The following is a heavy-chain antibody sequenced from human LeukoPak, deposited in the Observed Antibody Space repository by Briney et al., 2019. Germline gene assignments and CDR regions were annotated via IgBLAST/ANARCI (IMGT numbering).Heavy chain of an antibody. CDR1: GYSFTTFW. Sequence: GGSLKTSCKGSGYSFTTFWVGWVRQLPGKGLEGMGIIYSVDSDTIYSPSFQGQVNISADQSISIAYLQWSRLEASGTAIYYWARLDSGSGEDFDYWGQGTPVTVSS. V-gene: IGHV5-51*01. D-gene: IGHD1-26*01. J-gene: IGHJ4*02. CDR3: ARLDSGSGEDFDY. CDR2: IYSVDSDT.